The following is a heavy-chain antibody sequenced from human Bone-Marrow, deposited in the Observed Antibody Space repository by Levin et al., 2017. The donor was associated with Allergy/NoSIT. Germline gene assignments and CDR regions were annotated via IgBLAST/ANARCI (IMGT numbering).Heavy chain of an antibody. J-gene: IGHJ3*02. CDR3: ARDPGYSAFDI. V-gene: IGHV3-7*01. D-gene: IGHD5-18*01. Sequence: GGSLRLSCVASGFTFSRSWMTWVRQAPGKGLEFVANINEDGSEYNYVDSVKGRFTISRDNARNSFFMEMNTLKVEDTAVYYCARDPGYSAFDIWGQGAMVIVSS. CDR2: INEDGSEY. CDR1: GFTFSRSW.